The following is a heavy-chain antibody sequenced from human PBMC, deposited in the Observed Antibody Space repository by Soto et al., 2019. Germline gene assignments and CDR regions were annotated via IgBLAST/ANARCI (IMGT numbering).Heavy chain of an antibody. CDR1: GFKFSNYA. CDR2: ISATGGGT. J-gene: IGHJ4*02. D-gene: IGHD2-21*01. Sequence: VRLSCAASGFKFSNYAMSWVRQAPGKGLGWVSLISATGGGTYYADSVKGRFTISRDNSHNTLYLQVHSLSAEDTAVYYCAKDRRAGGNSAFYSDFRGQRAQATVSS. CDR3: AKDRRAGGNSAFYSDF. V-gene: IGHV3-23*01.